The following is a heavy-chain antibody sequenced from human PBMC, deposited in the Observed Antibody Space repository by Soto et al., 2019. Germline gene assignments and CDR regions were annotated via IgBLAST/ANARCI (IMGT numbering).Heavy chain of an antibody. Sequence: GESLKISCKGSGYSFTSYWISWVRQMPGKGLEWMGRIDPSDSYTNYSPSFQGHVTISADKSISTAYLQWSSLKASDTAMYYCARLRVDSSGYSILGVWGQGTTVTVSS. J-gene: IGHJ6*02. V-gene: IGHV5-10-1*01. CDR1: GYSFTSYW. CDR2: IDPSDSYT. CDR3: ARLRVDSSGYSILGV. D-gene: IGHD3-22*01.